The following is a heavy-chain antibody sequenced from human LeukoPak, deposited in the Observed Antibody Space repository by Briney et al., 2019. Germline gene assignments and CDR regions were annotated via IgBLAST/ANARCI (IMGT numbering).Heavy chain of an antibody. J-gene: IGHJ4*02. Sequence: GGSLRLSCAASGFTFSSYWVHWVRQAPGKGLVWVSRLNSDGTSTSYADSVKGRFTISRDNAKNTLYLQMNSLRAEDTAVYYCVRDPGTYYYGSGSHVDYWGQGILVTVSS. CDR1: GFTFSSYW. D-gene: IGHD3-10*01. V-gene: IGHV3-74*01. CDR3: VRDPGTYYYGSGSHVDY. CDR2: LNSDGTST.